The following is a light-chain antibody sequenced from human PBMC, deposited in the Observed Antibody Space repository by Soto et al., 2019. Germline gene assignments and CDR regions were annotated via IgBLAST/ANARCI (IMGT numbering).Light chain of an antibody. J-gene: IGKJ2*01. CDR2: WAS. CDR3: QQYESTPPT. CDR1: QSVLYNSNNKNY. V-gene: IGKV4-1*01. Sequence: IVMTQSPDSLAVSLGETATINCKSSQSVLYNSNNKNYLAWYQQRPGQPPKLLIYWASTRESGVPDRFSGRGSGTDFTLPISSLQAEDVAVYYCQQYESTPPTFGQGTKLEIK.